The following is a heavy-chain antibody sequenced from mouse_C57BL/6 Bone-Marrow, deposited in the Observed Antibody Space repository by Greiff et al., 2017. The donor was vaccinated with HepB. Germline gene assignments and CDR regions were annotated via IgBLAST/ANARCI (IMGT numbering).Heavy chain of an antibody. D-gene: IGHD1-1*01. J-gene: IGHJ2*01. CDR3: ARDYYYGSSYDDY. CDR2: INPNYGTT. V-gene: IGHV1-39*01. CDR1: GYSFTDYN. Sequence: VHVKQSGPELVKPGASVKISCKASGYSFTDYNMNWVKQSNGKSLEWIGVINPNYGTTSYYQKFKGKATLTVDQSSSTAYMQLNSLTSEDSAVYYCARDYYYGSSYDDYWGQGTTLTVSS.